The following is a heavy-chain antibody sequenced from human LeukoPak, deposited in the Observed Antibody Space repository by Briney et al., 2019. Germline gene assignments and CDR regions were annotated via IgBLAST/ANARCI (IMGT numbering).Heavy chain of an antibody. V-gene: IGHV4-61*01. D-gene: IGHD6-19*01. J-gene: IGHJ4*02. Sequence: SETLSLTCTVSGGSVSSGSYYWSWIRQPPGKGLEWIGYTYYSGSTNYNPSLKSRVTISVDTSKNQFSLKLSSVTAADTAVYYCATSPDSSGWYIYWGQGTLVTVSS. CDR1: GGSVSSGSYY. CDR3: ATSPDSSGWYIY. CDR2: TYYSGST.